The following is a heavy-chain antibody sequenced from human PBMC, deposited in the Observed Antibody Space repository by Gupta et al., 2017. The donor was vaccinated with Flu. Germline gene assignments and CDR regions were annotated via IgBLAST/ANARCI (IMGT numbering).Heavy chain of an antibody. CDR2: VFDSGDT. D-gene: IGHD1-26*01. CDR3: ARLQRHSGSYYWFDS. Sequence: WSWLRQPPGQTLEWIGYVFDSGDTHYNPSLSSRVVISADTSRNRFSLNLTSVTTADTAMYYCARLQRHSGSYYWFDSWGQGTLVTVSS. J-gene: IGHJ5*01. V-gene: IGHV4-61*07.